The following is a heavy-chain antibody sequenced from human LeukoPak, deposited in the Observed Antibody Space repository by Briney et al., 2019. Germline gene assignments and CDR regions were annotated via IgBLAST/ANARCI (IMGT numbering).Heavy chain of an antibody. V-gene: IGHV1-3*02. CDR1: GYTFTSYA. D-gene: IGHD6-13*01. CDR2: SNAGNGNT. J-gene: IGHJ4*02. CDR3: ARSSSWYEPLDY. Sequence: ASVKVSCKASGYTFTSYAMHWVRQAPGQRLEWMGWSNAGNGNTKYSQEYQGRVTITRDTSASAAYMELSSLRSEDMAVYYCARSSSWYEPLDYWGQGTLVTVSS.